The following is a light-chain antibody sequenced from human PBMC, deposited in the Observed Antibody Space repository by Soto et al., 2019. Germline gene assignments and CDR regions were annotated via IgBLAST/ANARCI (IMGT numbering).Light chain of an antibody. Sequence: QSVLTQPPSVSAAPGQRVTLSCSGSSSNIGSNSVSWYQQLPGTAPKLLIHDNRNRPAGVPDRFSGSKTGTSATLAITGLGTGDEADYYCGTWDTSLSAAVFGGGTNLTVL. J-gene: IGLJ2*01. CDR2: DNR. V-gene: IGLV1-51*01. CDR1: SSNIGSNS. CDR3: GTWDTSLSAAV.